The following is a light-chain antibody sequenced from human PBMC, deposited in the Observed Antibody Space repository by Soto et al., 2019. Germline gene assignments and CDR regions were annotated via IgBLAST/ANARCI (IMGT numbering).Light chain of an antibody. CDR3: CSYAGSSPV. CDR1: SSDVGSYNL. CDR2: EGS. J-gene: IGLJ1*01. Sequence: QSALTQPASVSGSPGQSITIYCTGNSSDVGSYNLVSWYQQHPGKAPKLMIYEGSKRPSGVSNRFSGSKSGNTASLTISGLQAEDEADYYCCSYAGSSPVFGTGTKVTVL. V-gene: IGLV2-23*03.